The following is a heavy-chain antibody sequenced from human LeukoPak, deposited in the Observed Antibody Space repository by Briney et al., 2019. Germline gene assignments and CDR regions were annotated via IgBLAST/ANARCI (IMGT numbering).Heavy chain of an antibody. CDR2: INPNSGDT. Sequence: ASVKVSCKASGYIFTGYYMHWVRQAPGQGLEWMGWINPNSGDTNYAQKFQGRVTMTRDTSISTAYMELSRLRSEDTAIYYCARIRDGYNDAYDIWGQGTVVTVPS. D-gene: IGHD5-24*01. CDR1: GYIFTGYY. V-gene: IGHV1-2*02. CDR3: ARIRDGYNDAYDI. J-gene: IGHJ3*02.